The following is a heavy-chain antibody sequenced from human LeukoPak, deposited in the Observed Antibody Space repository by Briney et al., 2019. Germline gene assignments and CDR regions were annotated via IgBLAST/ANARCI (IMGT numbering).Heavy chain of an antibody. CDR1: GFTFSSYS. J-gene: IGHJ5*02. Sequence: GGSLRLSCAASGFTFSSYSMNWVRQAPGKGLEWVSSISSSSSYIYYADSVKGRFTISRDNAKNSLYLQMNSLRAEDTAVYYCARGSLYSYGYSWFDPWGQGTLVTVSS. CDR3: ARGSLYSYGYSWFDP. D-gene: IGHD5-18*01. V-gene: IGHV3-21*01. CDR2: ISSSSSYI.